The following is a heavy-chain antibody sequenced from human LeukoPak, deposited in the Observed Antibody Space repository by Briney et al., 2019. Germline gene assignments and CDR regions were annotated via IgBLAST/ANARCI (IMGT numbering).Heavy chain of an antibody. D-gene: IGHD3-22*01. CDR1: GYTFTSYG. Sequence: GASVKASCKASGYTFTSYGISWVRQAPGQGLEWMGWISAYNGNTNYAQKLQGRVTMTTDTSTSTAYMELRSLRSDDTAVYYCARYYDSSGYYYYDYWGQGTLVTVSS. CDR3: ARYYDSSGYYYYDY. V-gene: IGHV1-18*01. CDR2: ISAYNGNT. J-gene: IGHJ4*02.